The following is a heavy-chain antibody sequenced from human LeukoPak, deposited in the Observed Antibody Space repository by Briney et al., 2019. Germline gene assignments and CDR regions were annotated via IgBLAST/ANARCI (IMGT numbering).Heavy chain of an antibody. D-gene: IGHD5-18*01. V-gene: IGHV4-34*01. CDR3: ARVRMRGYSYGPFDY. CDR1: GESFSGYY. J-gene: IGHJ4*02. Sequence: SETLSLTCAVYGESFSGYYWSWIRQPPGKGLEWIGEINHSGSTNYNPSLKSRVTISIDTSKNQFSLKLSSVTAADTAVYYCARVRMRGYSYGPFDYWGQGTLVTVSS. CDR2: INHSGST.